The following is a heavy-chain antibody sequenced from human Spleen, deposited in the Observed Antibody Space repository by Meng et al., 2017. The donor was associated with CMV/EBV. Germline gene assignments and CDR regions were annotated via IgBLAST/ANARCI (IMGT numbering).Heavy chain of an antibody. Sequence: SVKVSCKASGGTFSSYAINWVRQAPGQGLEWMGGIIPLSGIVNYGQNFQGRVTMTADKAMITAYMDLSRLKSDDTAVYYCARMAVTLTIRGWFDPWGQGTLVTVSS. D-gene: IGHD3-10*01. V-gene: IGHV1-69*10. CDR1: GGTFSSYA. CDR3: ARMAVTLTIRGWFDP. CDR2: IIPLSGIV. J-gene: IGHJ5*02.